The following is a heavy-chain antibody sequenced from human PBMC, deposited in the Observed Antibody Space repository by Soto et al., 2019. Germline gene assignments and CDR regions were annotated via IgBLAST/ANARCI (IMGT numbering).Heavy chain of an antibody. CDR3: ASYGYDFWSGYLYFDY. J-gene: IGHJ4*02. D-gene: IGHD3-3*01. V-gene: IGHV1-69*12. Sequence: QVQLVQTGAEVKKPGSSVKVSCKASGGTFSSYAISWVRQAPGQGLEWMGGIIPIFGTANYAQKFQGRVTITADESTSTAYMELSSLRSEDTAVYYCASYGYDFWSGYLYFDYWGQGTLVTVSS. CDR1: GGTFSSYA. CDR2: IIPIFGTA.